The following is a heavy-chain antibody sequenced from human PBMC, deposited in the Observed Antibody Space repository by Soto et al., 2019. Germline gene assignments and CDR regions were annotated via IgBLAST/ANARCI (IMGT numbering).Heavy chain of an antibody. CDR3: ARESEDLTSNFDY. Sequence: GSLRLSCAASGFTFTRYSMNWVRQAPGKGLEWVSSISSTTNYIYYGDSMKGRFTISRDNAKNSLYLEMDSLRAEDTAVYYCARESEDLTSNFDYWGQGTLVTVSS. J-gene: IGHJ4*02. V-gene: IGHV3-21*06. CDR2: ISSTTNYI. CDR1: GFTFTRYS.